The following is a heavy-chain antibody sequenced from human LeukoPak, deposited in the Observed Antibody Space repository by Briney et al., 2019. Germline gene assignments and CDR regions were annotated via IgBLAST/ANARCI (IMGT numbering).Heavy chain of an antibody. Sequence: ASVKVSCKASGYTFTSYGISWVRQAPGQGLEWMGWINPNSGGTNYAQKFQGRVTMTRDTSISTAYMELSRLRSDDTAVYYCASSRGWRDAFDIWGQGTLVTVSS. CDR3: ASSRGWRDAFDI. D-gene: IGHD6-19*01. J-gene: IGHJ4*02. CDR1: GYTFTSYG. CDR2: INPNSGGT. V-gene: IGHV1-2*02.